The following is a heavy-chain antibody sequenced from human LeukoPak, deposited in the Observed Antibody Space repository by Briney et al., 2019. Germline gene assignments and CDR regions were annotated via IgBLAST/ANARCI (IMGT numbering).Heavy chain of an antibody. CDR3: ARAGGRSWFDP. V-gene: IGHV1-2*02. J-gene: IGHJ5*02. D-gene: IGHD1-26*01. CDR1: GYTFTGYY. Sequence: ASVKVSCKASGYTFTGYYMHWVRQAPGQGLEWMGWINPNSGGTNYAQKFQDRVTMTRDTSISTAYMELASLTSDDTAVYYCARAGGRSWFDPWGQGTLSPSPQ. CDR2: INPNSGGT.